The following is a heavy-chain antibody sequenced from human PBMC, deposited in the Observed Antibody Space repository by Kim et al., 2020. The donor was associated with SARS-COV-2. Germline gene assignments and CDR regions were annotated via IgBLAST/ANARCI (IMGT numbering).Heavy chain of an antibody. V-gene: IGHV3-7*01. CDR1: GFTFSSYW. CDR2: IKQDGSEK. D-gene: IGHD6-19*01. CDR3: ARDNDGSGWWAIYYYGMDV. J-gene: IGHJ6*02. Sequence: GGSLRLSCAASGFTFSSYWMSWVRQAPGKGLEWVANIKQDGSEKYYVDSVKGRFTISRDNAKNSLYLQMNSLRAEDTAVYYCARDNDGSGWWAIYYYGMDVWGQGTTVTVSS.